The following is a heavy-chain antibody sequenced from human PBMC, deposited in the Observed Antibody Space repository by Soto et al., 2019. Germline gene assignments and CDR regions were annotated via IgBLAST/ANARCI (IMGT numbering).Heavy chain of an antibody. CDR2: IVVGNGNT. J-gene: IGHJ4*02. Sequence: SVKVSCKASGFTFTSSAMQWVRQARGQRLEWIGWIVVGNGNTNYAQKFQDRVTITKDISTNTAYMELSSLRSEDTAVYYCATDDYYYDSPSIKSPYYWGQGTLVTVSS. CDR3: ATDDYYYDSPSIKSPYY. CDR1: GFTFTSSA. V-gene: IGHV1-58*02. D-gene: IGHD3-22*01.